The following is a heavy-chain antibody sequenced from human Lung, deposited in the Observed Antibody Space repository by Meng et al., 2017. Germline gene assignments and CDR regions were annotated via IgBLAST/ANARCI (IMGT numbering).Heavy chain of an antibody. V-gene: IGHV4-34*01. CDR1: GGSFSDYY. CDR2: INHSVST. J-gene: IGHJ4*02. D-gene: IGHD4-11*01. CDR3: ARGPTTMAHDFDY. Sequence: QGQQQQWGPWLLKPSETLSLAGVVSGGSFSDYYWSWIRPPPGKGLEWIGEINHSVSTNYNPSLESRATISVDTSQNNLSLKLSSVTAADSAVYYCARGPTTMAHDFDYWGQGTLVTVSS.